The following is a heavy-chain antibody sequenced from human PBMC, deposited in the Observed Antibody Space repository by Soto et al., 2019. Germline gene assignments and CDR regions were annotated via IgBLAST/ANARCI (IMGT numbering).Heavy chain of an antibody. D-gene: IGHD1-1*01. CDR3: VTVRRQGATWYNSYCMDV. Sequence: EKVSCNASGYTFTTYTMDCLHKAPGQRLEWMGWINAGNGNTKYSQKFQGRVTLTEDTSAETAYMELRSLRSEDTAVYYCVTVRRQGATWYNSYCMDVWGQGTPVTAP. CDR2: INAGNGNT. J-gene: IGHJ6*02. CDR1: GYTFTTYT. V-gene: IGHV1-3*01.